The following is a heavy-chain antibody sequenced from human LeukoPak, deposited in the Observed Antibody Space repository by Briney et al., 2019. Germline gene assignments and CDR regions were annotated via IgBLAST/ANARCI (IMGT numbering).Heavy chain of an antibody. J-gene: IGHJ6*02. CDR2: ISGSGGRT. V-gene: IGHV3-23*01. Sequence: GGSLRLSCAASGFTFSNYAMSWVRQAPGTGLEWVSGISGSGGRTFNADSVKGRFTITRDNSKNTLYLQMNSLRAEDTAVYYCAKDRTTFGVITGYGMDVWGQGTTVTVSS. CDR3: AKDRTTFGVITGYGMDV. CDR1: GFTFSNYA. D-gene: IGHD3-3*01.